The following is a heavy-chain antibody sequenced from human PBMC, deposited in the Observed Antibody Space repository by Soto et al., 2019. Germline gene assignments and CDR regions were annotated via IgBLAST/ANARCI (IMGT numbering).Heavy chain of an antibody. V-gene: IGHV1-18*01. CDR1: GYTFTIYG. D-gene: IGHD4-17*01. CDR3: ATSSGDLEWDFDY. Sequence: GSSVEVFSKASGYTFTIYGINWVRQATAQGLEWLAWLSAYNGNTNYAQQRQGRVTMTTDTSTSTAYMELRSLRSPDTAVYYCATSSGDLEWDFDYWGQGTLVAVSS. CDR2: LSAYNGNT. J-gene: IGHJ4*02.